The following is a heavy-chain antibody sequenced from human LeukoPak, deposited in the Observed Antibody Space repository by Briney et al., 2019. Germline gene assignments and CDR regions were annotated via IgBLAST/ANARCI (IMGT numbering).Heavy chain of an antibody. CDR2: FDPEDGET. J-gene: IGHJ4*02. CDR3: ATAQPEYYDFWSLPGPFDY. D-gene: IGHD3-3*01. V-gene: IGHV1-24*01. Sequence: ASVKASCKVSGDTLTELSMHWVRQAPGKGLEWMGGFDPEDGETIYAQKFQGRVTMTEDTSTDTAYMELSSLRSEDTAVYYCATAQPEYYDFWSLPGPFDYWGQGTLVTVSS. CDR1: GDTLTELS.